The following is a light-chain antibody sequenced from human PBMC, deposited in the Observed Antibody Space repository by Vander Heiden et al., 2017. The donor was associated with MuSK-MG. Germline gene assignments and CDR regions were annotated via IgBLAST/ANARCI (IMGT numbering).Light chain of an antibody. CDR2: RNN. J-gene: IGLJ1*01. CDR3: AAWDDSLSGGV. V-gene: IGLV1-47*01. Sequence: QSVLTQPPSASGTPGQRVTISCSGSSSNIGSNYVSWYQQLPGTAPKRLIYRNNQRPSGVPDRFSGSKSGTSASLAISGLRSEDEADYYCAAWDDSLSGGVFGTGTKVTVL. CDR1: SSNIGSNY.